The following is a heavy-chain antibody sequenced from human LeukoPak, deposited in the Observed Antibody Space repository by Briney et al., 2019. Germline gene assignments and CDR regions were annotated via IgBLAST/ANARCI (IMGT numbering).Heavy chain of an antibody. CDR1: GGTFSSYA. D-gene: IGHD4-17*01. J-gene: IGHJ4*02. CDR3: ARGHDYGDYFDY. CDR2: IIPILGIA. Sequence: SVKVSCKASGGTFSSYAISWVRQAPGQGLEWMGRIIPILGIANYAQKFQGRVTITADKSTSTAYMELSSLRSEDTAVYYCARGHDYGDYFDYWGQGTLVTVSS. V-gene: IGHV1-69*04.